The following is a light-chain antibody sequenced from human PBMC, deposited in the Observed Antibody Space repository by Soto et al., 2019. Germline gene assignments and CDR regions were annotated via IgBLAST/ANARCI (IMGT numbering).Light chain of an antibody. Sequence: EIVLTQSPGTLSLSPGERATLSCRASQSISSTYLTWYHQRPGQAPRLLIYDASRRATGIPDRFSGSGSGTDFTLTISRLEPEDFVVYYCQQYGRSPTFGQGTKVDIK. CDR1: QSISSTY. V-gene: IGKV3-20*01. CDR3: QQYGRSPT. CDR2: DAS. J-gene: IGKJ1*01.